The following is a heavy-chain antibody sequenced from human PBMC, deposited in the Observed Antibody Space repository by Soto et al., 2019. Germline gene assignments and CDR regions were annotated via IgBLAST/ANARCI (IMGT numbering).Heavy chain of an antibody. CDR3: ARDRGRYNDAIAI. CDR1: GGSISSYY. CDR2: IYCSGST. Sequence: AETLSLTSTVSGGSISSYYWSLMRQPPGKGLEWIGYIYCSGSTNYNPSLKSRVTISVDTSKNQFSLKLSSVTAADTAVYYCARDRGRYNDAIAIWGKGSXITVSS. V-gene: IGHV4-59*01. D-gene: IGHD1-26*01. J-gene: IGHJ6*04.